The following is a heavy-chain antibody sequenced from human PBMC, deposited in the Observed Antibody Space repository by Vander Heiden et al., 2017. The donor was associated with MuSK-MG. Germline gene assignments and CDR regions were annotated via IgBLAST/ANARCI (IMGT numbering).Heavy chain of an antibody. CDR2: YVPIFATA. CDR1: GGTFHTLA. CDR3: AVNIGSDYGSARTFDN. Sequence: QVGLVQSGAEVKRPGSSVKVSCKASGGTFHTLAISWLRKGPGTGPEWMGRYVPIFATANYRPKFQGRVTISADESTTTGYMDLSSLRSEDTALYYWAVNIGSDYGSARTFDNWGQGKVVTVSS. D-gene: IGHD1-26*01. V-gene: IGHV1-69*01. J-gene: IGHJ3*02.